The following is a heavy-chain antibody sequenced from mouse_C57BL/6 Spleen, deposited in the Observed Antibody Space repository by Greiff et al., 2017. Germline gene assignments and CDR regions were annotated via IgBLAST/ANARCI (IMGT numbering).Heavy chain of an antibody. D-gene: IGHD2-3*01. CDR3: ARGDDGYYVAAY. CDR2: IYPGSGST. V-gene: IGHV1-55*01. Sequence: QVQLQQPGAELVKPGASVKMSCKASGYTFTSYWITWVKQRPGQGLEWIGDIYPGSGSTNYNEKFKSKATLTVDTSSSTAYMQLSSLTSEDSAVYYCARGDDGYYVAAYWGQGTLVTVSA. J-gene: IGHJ3*01. CDR1: GYTFTSYW.